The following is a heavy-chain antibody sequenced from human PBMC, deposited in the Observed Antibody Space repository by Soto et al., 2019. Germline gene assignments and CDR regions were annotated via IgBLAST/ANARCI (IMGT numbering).Heavy chain of an antibody. CDR2: IKYDGNEK. CDR1: GFIFTNYW. D-gene: IGHD3-16*01. V-gene: IGHV3-7*05. J-gene: IGHJ4*02. CDR3: ARVRYYDRNFDY. Sequence: GGSLRLSCAASGFIFTNYWMSWVRQAPGKGLEWVASIKYDGNEKYYVDPVKGRFTISRDNAKNSVYLQMNSLRAEDTAVYYCARVRYYDRNFDYWGQGTLGTVSS.